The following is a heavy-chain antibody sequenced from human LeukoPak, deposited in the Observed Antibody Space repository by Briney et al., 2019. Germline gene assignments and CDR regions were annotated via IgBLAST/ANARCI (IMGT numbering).Heavy chain of an antibody. J-gene: IGHJ5*02. Sequence: PSETLSLTCTVSGGSISGSSYYWGWIRQHPGKGLEWIGSIYYSGSTYYNPSLKSRVTISVDTSKNQFSLKLSSVTAADTAVYYCAILPGIAVAGTLSDPWGQGTLVTVSS. V-gene: IGHV4-39*07. CDR2: IYYSGST. D-gene: IGHD6-19*01. CDR3: AILPGIAVAGTLSDP. CDR1: GGSISGSSYY.